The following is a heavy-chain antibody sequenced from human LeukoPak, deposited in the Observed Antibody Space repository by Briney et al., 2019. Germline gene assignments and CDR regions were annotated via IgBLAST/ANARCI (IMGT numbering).Heavy chain of an antibody. Sequence: GGSLRLSCAASGFSLDDYDMNWVRQAPGKGREWVSYISSSGSTIYYADSVKGRFTISRDNAKTSLYLQMNSLRAEDTAVYYCARDLSGVTGYTYGRGIDYWGQGTLVTVSS. CDR2: ISSSGSTI. V-gene: IGHV3-48*03. D-gene: IGHD5-18*01. CDR3: ARDLSGVTGYTYGRGIDY. CDR1: GFSLDDYD. J-gene: IGHJ4*02.